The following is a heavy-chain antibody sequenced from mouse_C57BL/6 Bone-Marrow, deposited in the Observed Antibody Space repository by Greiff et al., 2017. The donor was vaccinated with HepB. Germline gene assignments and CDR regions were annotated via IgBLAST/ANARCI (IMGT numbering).Heavy chain of an antibody. CDR1: GYTFTSYW. CDR2: IHPNSGST. CDR3: ARSFYYSNYDNYAMDY. V-gene: IGHV1-64*01. J-gene: IGHJ4*01. Sequence: QVRLQQPGAELVKPGASVKLSCKASGYTFTSYWMHWVKQRPGQGLEWIGMIHPNSGSTNYNEKFKSKATLTVDKSSSTAYMQLSSLTSEDSAVYYCARSFYYSNYDNYAMDYWGQGTSVTVSS. D-gene: IGHD2-5*01.